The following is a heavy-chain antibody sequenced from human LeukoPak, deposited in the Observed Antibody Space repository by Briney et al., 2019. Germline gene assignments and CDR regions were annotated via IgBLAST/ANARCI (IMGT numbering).Heavy chain of an antibody. CDR2: IYHSGST. J-gene: IGHJ5*02. CDR1: GGSISSSNW. V-gene: IGHV4-4*02. D-gene: IGHD3-10*01. Sequence: SETLSLTCAVSGGSISSSNWWNWVRQPPGKGLEWIGEIYHSGSTNYNPSLKSRVTISVDKSKNQFSLKLSSVTAADTAVCYCARERRFGDQNWSDPWGQGTLVTVSS. CDR3: ARERRFGDQNWSDP.